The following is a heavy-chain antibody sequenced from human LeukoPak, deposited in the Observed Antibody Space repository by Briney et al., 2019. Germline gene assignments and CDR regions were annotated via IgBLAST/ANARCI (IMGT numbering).Heavy chain of an antibody. CDR2: ISGTGGST. CDR3: ANFERTVAGPYNWFDP. V-gene: IGHV3-23*01. CDR1: GSRFSSYA. D-gene: IGHD6-19*01. J-gene: IGHJ5*02. Sequence: GGSLRLSCVVSGSRFSSYAMNWVRQSPERGLEWVSAISGTGGSTSYADSLKGRFTISRDNSKNTLYLHMNSLRAEDTAVYYCANFERTVAGPYNWFDPWGQGTLVTVSS.